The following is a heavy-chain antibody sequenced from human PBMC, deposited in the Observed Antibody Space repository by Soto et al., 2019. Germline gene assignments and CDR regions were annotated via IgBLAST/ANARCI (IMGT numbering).Heavy chain of an antibody. J-gene: IGHJ3*02. CDR3: AKDRDDIGMVDAFGI. D-gene: IGHD3-3*01. CDR2: ISGSGVTT. V-gene: IGHV3-23*01. CDR1: GVTFSSYA. Sequence: QLLESGGDLVQPGGSLRLSCAASGVTFSSYAMTWVRQAPGKGLEYISAISGSGVTTYYADSMKGRFTVSRDNSKNTLYLQMISLRAEDTAIYYCAKDRDDIGMVDAFGIWGQGTMVTVSS.